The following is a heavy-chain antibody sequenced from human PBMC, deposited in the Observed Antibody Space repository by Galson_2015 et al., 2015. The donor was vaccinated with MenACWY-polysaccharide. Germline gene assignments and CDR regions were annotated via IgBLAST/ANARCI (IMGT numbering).Heavy chain of an antibody. D-gene: IGHD2/OR15-2a*01. J-gene: IGHJ4*02. Sequence: TLSLTCPVSGGSVTTGDSYWCWIRQPAGKELEWIGQIYPSGNTNYNPSLRSRVTISLDTSKNQFSLELNSVTAADTAVYYCAREFLYWGQGTLVTVSS. CDR2: IYPSGNT. CDR1: GGSVTTGDSY. CDR3: AREFLY. V-gene: IGHV4-61*09.